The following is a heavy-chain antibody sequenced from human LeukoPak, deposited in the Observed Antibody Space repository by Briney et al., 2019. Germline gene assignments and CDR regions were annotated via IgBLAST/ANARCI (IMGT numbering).Heavy chain of an antibody. CDR3: ARLRLVGVLDSSLYYFDY. J-gene: IGHJ4*02. Sequence: SETLSLTCTVSGGSISSYYWSWVRQPPGKGLEWIGYLYYSGSTNYNPSLKSRVTISVDTSKNQFSLKLSSVTAADTAVYYCARLRLVGVLDSSLYYFDYWGQGTLVTVSS. V-gene: IGHV4-59*08. D-gene: IGHD1-26*01. CDR2: LYYSGST. CDR1: GGSISSYY.